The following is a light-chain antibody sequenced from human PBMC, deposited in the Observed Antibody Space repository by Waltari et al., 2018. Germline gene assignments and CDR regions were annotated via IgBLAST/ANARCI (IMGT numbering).Light chain of an antibody. CDR3: QSADSSGTYPEV. CDR2: KDR. V-gene: IGLV3-25*03. CDR1: ALPQQY. Sequence: SYELTQPPSVSVSPGQTARITCSGDALPQQYAYWYQQKPGQAPGLVLYKDRYRPSGSPGRFSGSSSGRTVTLTIGGVQAEDEADYYCQSADSSGTYPEVFGTGTKVTVL. J-gene: IGLJ1*01.